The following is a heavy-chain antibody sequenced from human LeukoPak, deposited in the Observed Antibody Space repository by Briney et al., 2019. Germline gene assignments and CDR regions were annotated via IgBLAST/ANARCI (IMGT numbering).Heavy chain of an antibody. Sequence: GGSLRLSCAASGFTFSSYSMNWVRQAPGKGLEWVSSISSSSSYIYYADSVKGRFTISRDNDKNSLYLQMNSLRAEDTAVYYCARDLTGDHHFDYWGQGTLVTVSS. D-gene: IGHD7-27*01. CDR3: ARDLTGDHHFDY. J-gene: IGHJ4*02. V-gene: IGHV3-21*01. CDR2: ISSSSSYI. CDR1: GFTFSSYS.